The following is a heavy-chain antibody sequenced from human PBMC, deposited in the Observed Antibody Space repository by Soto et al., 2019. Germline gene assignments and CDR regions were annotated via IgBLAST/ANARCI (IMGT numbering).Heavy chain of an antibody. J-gene: IGHJ5*02. CDR1: GDTFTGYY. CDR3: ARDRGLTSASGSNNWFDP. Sequence: ASVKVSCKACGDTFTGYYMHWVRQAPGQGLEWMGWINPNSGGTNYAQKFQGRVTMTRDTSISTAYMELSRLRSDDTAVYYCARDRGLTSASGSNNWFDPWGQATLVPVSS. CDR2: INPNSGGT. V-gene: IGHV1-2*02. D-gene: IGHD3-10*01.